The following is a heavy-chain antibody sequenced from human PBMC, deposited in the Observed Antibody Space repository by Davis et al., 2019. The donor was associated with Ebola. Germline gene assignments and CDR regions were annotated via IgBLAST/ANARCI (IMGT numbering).Heavy chain of an antibody. Sequence: PGGSLRLSCAVSGFTFSNYAMHWVRQAPGKGLEWVALISDDGNNKYYADSVKGRFTISRDNSEDTLYLQMNSLRPEDTAVYYCARDLSFTNYYWYGLDVWGQGTTVTVSS. V-gene: IGHV3-30-3*01. CDR3: ARDLSFTNYYWYGLDV. CDR2: ISDDGNNK. J-gene: IGHJ6*02. D-gene: IGHD2-2*01. CDR1: GFTFSNYA.